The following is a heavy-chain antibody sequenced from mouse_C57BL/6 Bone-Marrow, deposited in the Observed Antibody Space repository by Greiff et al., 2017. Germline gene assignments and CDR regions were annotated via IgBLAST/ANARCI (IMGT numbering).Heavy chain of an antibody. CDR2: IYPGDGDT. CDR1: GYAFSSSW. Sequence: QVQLQQSGPELVKPGASVKISCKASGYAFSSSWMNWVKQRPGKGLEWIGRIYPGDGDTNYNGKLKGKATLTADKSSSTAYMQLSSLTSEDSAVYFCARLGVYYYSMDYWGQGTSVTVSS. V-gene: IGHV1-82*01. J-gene: IGHJ4*01. CDR3: ARLGVYYYSMDY.